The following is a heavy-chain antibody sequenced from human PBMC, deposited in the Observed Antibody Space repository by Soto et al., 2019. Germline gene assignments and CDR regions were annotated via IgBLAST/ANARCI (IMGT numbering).Heavy chain of an antibody. CDR1: GGSISSGGYY. CDR2: IYYSGST. Sequence: SETLSLTCTVSGGSISSGGYYWSWIRQHPGKGLEWIGYIYYSGSTYYNPSLNSRVTVSVDTSKNQFSLKVTSVTASDTAVYYCARLHGYCISSSCHGHYAMDVWGQGTTVTVSS. V-gene: IGHV4-31*03. CDR3: ARLHGYCISSSCHGHYAMDV. D-gene: IGHD2-2*01. J-gene: IGHJ6*02.